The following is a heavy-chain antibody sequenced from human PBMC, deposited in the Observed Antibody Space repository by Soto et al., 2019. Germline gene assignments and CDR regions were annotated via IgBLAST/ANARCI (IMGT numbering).Heavy chain of an antibody. D-gene: IGHD5-12*01. CDR2: ISGSGGST. CDR3: AKGLQSYYYGMDV. Sequence: GGSLRLSCTASGFTFTDYWMSWVRQAPGKGLEWVSAISGSGGSTYYADSVKGRFTISRDNSKNTLYLQMNSLRAEDTAVYYCAKGLQSYYYGMDVWGQGTTVTVSS. J-gene: IGHJ6*02. V-gene: IGHV3-23*01. CDR1: GFTFTDYW.